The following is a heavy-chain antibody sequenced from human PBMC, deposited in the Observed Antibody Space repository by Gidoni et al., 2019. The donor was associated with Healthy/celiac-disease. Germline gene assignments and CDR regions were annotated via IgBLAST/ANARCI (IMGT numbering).Heavy chain of an antibody. CDR3: ASLTRIYGSGSYYNYYYYGMDV. D-gene: IGHD3-10*01. CDR2: INHSGST. CDR1: GGSFSGYY. J-gene: IGHJ6*02. V-gene: IGHV4-34*01. Sequence: QVQLQQWGAGLLKPSETLSLTCAVYGGSFSGYYWSWIRQPPGKGLEWIGEINHSGSTNYNPSLKSRVTISVDTSKNQFSLKLSSVTAADTAVYYCASLTRIYGSGSYYNYYYYGMDVWGQGTTVTVSS.